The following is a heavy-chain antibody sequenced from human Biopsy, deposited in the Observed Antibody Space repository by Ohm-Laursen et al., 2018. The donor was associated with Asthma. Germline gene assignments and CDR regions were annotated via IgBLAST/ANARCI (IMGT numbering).Heavy chain of an antibody. V-gene: IGHV4-39*01. CDR2: IYYSGTT. CDR1: SGSGGYMRRGNYY. J-gene: IGHJ6*02. CDR3: VRGSSSWHHGPFHYYYGLDL. Sequence: SDTLSLTCSLSSGSGGYMRRGNYYWGWIRQPPGKGLEWIGSIYYSGTTYYNPSLESGVTVSADTSKNQFPRKLTSVTAADTAVYYCVRGSSSWHHGPFHYYYGLDLWGQGTTVRVSS. D-gene: IGHD6-13*01.